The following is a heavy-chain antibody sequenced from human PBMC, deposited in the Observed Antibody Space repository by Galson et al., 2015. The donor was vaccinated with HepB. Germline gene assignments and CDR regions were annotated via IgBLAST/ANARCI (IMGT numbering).Heavy chain of an antibody. Sequence: SLRLSCAASGFTFSGSAMHWVRQASGKGLEWVGRIRSKANSYATAYAASVKGRFTISRDDSKNTAYLQMNSLKTEDTAVYYCTRAGGATGPGYWGQGTLVTVSS. CDR1: GFTFSGSA. CDR2: IRSKANSYAT. D-gene: IGHD1-26*01. V-gene: IGHV3-73*01. CDR3: TRAGGATGPGY. J-gene: IGHJ4*02.